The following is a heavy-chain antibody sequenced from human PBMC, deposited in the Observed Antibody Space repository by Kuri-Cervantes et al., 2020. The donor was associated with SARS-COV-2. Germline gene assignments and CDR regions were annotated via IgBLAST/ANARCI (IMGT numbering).Heavy chain of an antibody. V-gene: IGHV4-39*07. J-gene: IGHJ4*02. CDR2: IYYSGST. CDR1: GGSISSSSYY. D-gene: IGHD3-16*01. CDR3: ARVWGPLTGFFDY. Sequence: SETLSLTCTVSGGSISSSSYYRGWIRQPPGKGLEWIGSIYYSGSTYYNPSLKSRVTISVDTSKNQFSLKLSSVTAADTAVYYCARVWGPLTGFFDYWGQGTLVTVSS.